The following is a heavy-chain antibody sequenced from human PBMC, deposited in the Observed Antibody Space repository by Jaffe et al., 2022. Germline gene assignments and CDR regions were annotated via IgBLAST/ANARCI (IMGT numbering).Heavy chain of an antibody. Sequence: EVQLVESGGGLVQPGGSLRLSCAASGFTFSSYEMNWVRQAPGKGLEWVSYISSSGSTIYYADSVKGRFTISRDNAKNSLYLQMNSLRAEDTAVYYCASLNIVATIRSNRVDYWGQGTLVTVSS. CDR2: ISSSGSTI. V-gene: IGHV3-48*03. CDR1: GFTFSSYE. J-gene: IGHJ4*02. D-gene: IGHD5-12*01. CDR3: ASLNIVATIRSNRVDY.